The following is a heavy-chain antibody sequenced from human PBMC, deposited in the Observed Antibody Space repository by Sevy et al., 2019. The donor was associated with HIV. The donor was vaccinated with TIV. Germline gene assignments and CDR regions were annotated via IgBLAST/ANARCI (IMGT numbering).Heavy chain of an antibody. D-gene: IGHD1-20*01. CDR1: GFDFREYA. CDR3: AKGNNWNPYYYYGMDV. V-gene: IGHV3-30*18. CDR2: VSSDGTNT. Sequence: GGSLRLSCGASGFDFREYAMHWVRQAPGKGLEWVAAVSSDGTNTYYVDSVKGRFTISRDNSKNTLYLQMNSLRAEDTAVYYCAKGNNWNPYYYYGMDVWGQGTTVTVSS. J-gene: IGHJ6*02.